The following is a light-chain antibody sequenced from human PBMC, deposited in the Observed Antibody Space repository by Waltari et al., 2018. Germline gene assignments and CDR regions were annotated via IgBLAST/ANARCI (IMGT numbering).Light chain of an antibody. CDR2: GKN. V-gene: IGLV3-19*01. Sequence: SSELTQDPAVSVALGQTVRITCQGGSLRSYYASWYQQNPGQAPVLVIYGKNNRPSGIPYRFSGSSSGNTASLTITGAQAEDEADYYCNSRDSSGNHLVFGGGTRLTVL. J-gene: IGLJ3*02. CDR3: NSRDSSGNHLV. CDR1: SLRSYY.